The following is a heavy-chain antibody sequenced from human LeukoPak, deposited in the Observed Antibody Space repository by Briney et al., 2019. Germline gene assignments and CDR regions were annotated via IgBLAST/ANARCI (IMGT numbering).Heavy chain of an antibody. Sequence: ASVKVSCKASGYTFTSYGISWVRQAPGQGLEWMGWINAGNGNTKYSQEFQGRVTITRDTSASTAYMELSSLRSEDMAVYYCARDRGTGLLDYWGQGTLVTVSS. J-gene: IGHJ4*02. CDR2: INAGNGNT. D-gene: IGHD1-1*01. CDR3: ARDRGTGLLDY. CDR1: GYTFTSYG. V-gene: IGHV1-3*03.